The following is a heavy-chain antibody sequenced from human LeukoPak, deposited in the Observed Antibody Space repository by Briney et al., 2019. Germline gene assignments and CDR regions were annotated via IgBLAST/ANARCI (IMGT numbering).Heavy chain of an antibody. V-gene: IGHV3-30*04. CDR3: ARGGELERRLFNFDY. CDR2: ISYDGSNK. Sequence: GGSLRLSCAASGFTFSSYAMHWVRQAPGKGLEWVAVISYDGSNKYYADSVKGRFTISRDNSKNTLYLQMNSLRAEDTAVYYRARGGELERRLFNFDYWGQGTLVTVSS. CDR1: GFTFSSYA. J-gene: IGHJ4*02. D-gene: IGHD1-1*01.